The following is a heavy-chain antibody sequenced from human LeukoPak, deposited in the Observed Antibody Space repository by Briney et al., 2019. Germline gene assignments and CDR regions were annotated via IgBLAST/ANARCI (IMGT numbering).Heavy chain of an antibody. CDR1: GGSISSYY. J-gene: IGHJ4*02. CDR2: IYYSGST. D-gene: IGHD3-10*01. V-gene: IGHV4-59*01. CDR3: ARVGTYGSGSYFSWLDY. Sequence: PSETLSLTCTVSGGSISSYYWSWIRQPPGKGLEWIGYIYYSGSTNYNPSLKSRVTISVDTSKNQFSLKLSSVTAADTAVYYCARVGTYGSGSYFSWLDYWGQGTLVTVSS.